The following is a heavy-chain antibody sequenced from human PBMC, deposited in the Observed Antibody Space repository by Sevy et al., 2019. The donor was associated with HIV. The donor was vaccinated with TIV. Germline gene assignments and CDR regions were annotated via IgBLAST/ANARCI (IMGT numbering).Heavy chain of an antibody. Sequence: GGSLRLSCAASGFTFSKYWMGWVRQAPGKGLEWVANIKQEAGQKYYVDSVKGRFTISRDNAKNSLYLQMNSRRAEDTAVYFCARDDGNYYFHYWGQGTLVTVSS. V-gene: IGHV3-7*01. D-gene: IGHD1-7*01. CDR1: GFTFSKYW. CDR2: IKQEAGQK. J-gene: IGHJ4*02. CDR3: ARDDGNYYFHY.